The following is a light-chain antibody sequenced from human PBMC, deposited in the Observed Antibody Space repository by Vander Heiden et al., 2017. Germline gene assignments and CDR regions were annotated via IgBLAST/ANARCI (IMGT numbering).Light chain of an antibody. J-gene: IGLJ3*02. CDR3: SSYTSSSTWV. CDR2: DVS. V-gene: IGLV2-14*01. CDR1: SSDVGGYNY. Sequence: QSALTQPASVSGSPGQSFTVSCTGTSSDVGGYNYVSWFQQHPGKAPKLMIYDVSIRPSGVSNRFSGSKSGNTASLTISGLQAEDEADYYCSSYTSSSTWVFGGGTELTVL.